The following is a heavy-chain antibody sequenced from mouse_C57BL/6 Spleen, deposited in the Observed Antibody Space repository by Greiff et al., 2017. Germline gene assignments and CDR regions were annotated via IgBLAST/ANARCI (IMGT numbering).Heavy chain of an antibody. Sequence: EVKLMESGAELVRPGASVKLSCTASGFNIKDYYMHWVKQRPEQGLEWIGRIDPEDGDTEYAPKFQGKATMTADTTSHTAYQQLSSLTAEDTAVYYCTTGYYYGSSYNPYWYFDVWGTGTTVTVSS. J-gene: IGHJ1*03. CDR2: IDPEDGDT. D-gene: IGHD1-1*01. V-gene: IGHV14-1*01. CDR3: TTGYYYGSSYNPYWYFDV. CDR1: GFNIKDYY.